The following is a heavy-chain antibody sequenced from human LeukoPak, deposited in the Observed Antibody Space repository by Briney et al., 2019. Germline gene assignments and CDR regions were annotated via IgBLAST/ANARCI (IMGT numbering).Heavy chain of an antibody. Sequence: GRSLRLSCAASGFTFSDHYMDWVRQAPGKGLEWVGRIRNKANSYTTENAASVRGRFTISRDDSENSVYLQMNSLRAEDTAVYYCAKGGPLQWLRFDYWGQGTLVTVSS. D-gene: IGHD5-12*01. J-gene: IGHJ4*02. V-gene: IGHV3-72*01. CDR2: IRNKANSYTT. CDR3: AKGGPLQWLRFDY. CDR1: GFTFSDHY.